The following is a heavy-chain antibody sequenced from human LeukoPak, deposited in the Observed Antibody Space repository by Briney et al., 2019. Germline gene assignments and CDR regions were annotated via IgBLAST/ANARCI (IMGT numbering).Heavy chain of an antibody. CDR3: ASMPSGVRYNSFDP. Sequence: GASVKVSCKTSGYTFTDYDINWVRQAPGQGLEWMGYIHANSGARESAQKFQGRVTMTTDVSTGTAYMELRSLTSDDTAVYYCASMPSGVRYNSFDPWGQGTLITVSS. V-gene: IGHV1-18*01. CDR1: GYTFTDYD. J-gene: IGHJ5*02. CDR2: IHANSGAR. D-gene: IGHD1-1*01.